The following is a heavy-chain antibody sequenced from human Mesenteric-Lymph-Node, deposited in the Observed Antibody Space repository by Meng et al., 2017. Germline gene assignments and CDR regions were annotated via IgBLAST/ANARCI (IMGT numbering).Heavy chain of an antibody. V-gene: IGHV3-7*01. CDR1: GFTFSSDW. J-gene: IGHJ4*02. Sequence: GESLKISCEVSGFTFSSDWMSWVRRAPGKGLEWVANIKHWGGGKSYLGSVEGRFTISRDNAKNSLHLQMNSLRAEDTAVYYCARGATVTYYFDYWGQGTLVTVSS. CDR2: IKHWGGGK. CDR3: ARGATVTYYFDY. D-gene: IGHD4-17*01.